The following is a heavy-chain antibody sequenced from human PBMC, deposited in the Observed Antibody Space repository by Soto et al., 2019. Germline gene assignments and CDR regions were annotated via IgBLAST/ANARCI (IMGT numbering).Heavy chain of an antibody. D-gene: IGHD1-26*01. CDR3: AKNLYTGTYYNFDS. CDR1: GFTFNNYA. CDR2: MTVNGDVT. V-gene: IGHV3-23*01. Sequence: PGGSLRLSCAASGFTFNNYAMSWLRQAPGKRLEWVSTMTVNGDVTYYANSVQGRFTISRDNSMKILYLQMSSLRAGDTAIYYCAKNLYTGTYYNFDSWGQGTLVTVSS. J-gene: IGHJ4*02.